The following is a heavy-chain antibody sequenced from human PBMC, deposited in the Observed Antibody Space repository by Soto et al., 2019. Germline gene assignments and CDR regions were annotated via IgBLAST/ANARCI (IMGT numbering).Heavy chain of an antibody. CDR1: GYTFSNFG. CDR2: ISGYNGNT. CDR3: AGDKGYGFGWSSSSGMDV. Sequence: QVQLVQSGAEVMTPGASVKVSCKASGYTFSNFGLSWVRQAPGQGLEWMGWISGYNGNTNSAERFKGRVTMTTDTSTSTAYMEVRSLTSDDTAVYYCAGDKGYGFGWSSSSGMDVWGQGTTVTVSS. V-gene: IGHV1-18*01. J-gene: IGHJ6*02. D-gene: IGHD5-18*01.